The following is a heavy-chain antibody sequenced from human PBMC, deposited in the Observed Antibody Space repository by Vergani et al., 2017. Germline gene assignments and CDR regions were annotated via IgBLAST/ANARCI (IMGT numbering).Heavy chain of an antibody. CDR3: ASAPESPYYYDSSGSNYFDY. CDR1: GGSISSGGYS. D-gene: IGHD3-22*01. Sequence: QLQLPESGSGLVKPSQTLSLTCAVSGGSISSGGYSWSWIRPPPGKGLEWIGYIYHSGSTYYNPSLKSRVTISVDRSKNQFSLKLSSVTAADTAVYYCASAPESPYYYDSSGSNYFDYGSQGTLVTVSS. J-gene: IGHJ4*02. V-gene: IGHV4-30-2*01. CDR2: IYHSGST.